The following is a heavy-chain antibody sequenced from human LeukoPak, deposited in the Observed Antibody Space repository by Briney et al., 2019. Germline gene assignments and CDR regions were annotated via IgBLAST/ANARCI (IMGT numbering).Heavy chain of an antibody. D-gene: IGHD3-3*01. CDR2: IYYSGST. J-gene: IGHJ4*02. V-gene: IGHV4-39*01. Sequence: SETLSLTCTVSGGSISSSSYYWGWIRQPPGKGLEWIGSIYYSGSTYYNPSLKSRVTISVDTSKNQFSLKLSSVTAADTAVYYCARHVSDFWRGYYSQTYVDYWGQGTLVTVSS. CDR3: ARHVSDFWRGYYSQTYVDY. CDR1: GGSISSSSYY.